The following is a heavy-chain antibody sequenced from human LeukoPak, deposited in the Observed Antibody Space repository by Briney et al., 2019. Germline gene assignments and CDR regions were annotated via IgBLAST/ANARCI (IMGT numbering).Heavy chain of an antibody. J-gene: IGHJ4*02. Sequence: GGSLRLSCAASGFTFSTYSMSWVRQAPGKGLEWVSSISSSSSYIYYADSVKGRFTISRDNAKNSLYLQMNSLRAEDTAVYYRGREDYVWGSYRTHGEFDYWGQGTLVTVSS. V-gene: IGHV3-21*01. D-gene: IGHD3-16*02. CDR3: GREDYVWGSYRTHGEFDY. CDR1: GFTFSTYS. CDR2: ISSSSSYI.